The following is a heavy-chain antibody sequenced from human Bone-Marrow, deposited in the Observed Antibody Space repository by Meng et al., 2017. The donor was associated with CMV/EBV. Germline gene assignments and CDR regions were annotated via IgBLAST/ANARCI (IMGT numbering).Heavy chain of an antibody. CDR2: INPSDGDT. V-gene: IGHV1-46*01. J-gene: IGHJ4*02. Sequence: ASVKVSSKASGYTFTSYYIHWVRQAPGQGLEWMGVINPSDGDTKYAPKFQGRVTMTRDTSTSTVSIELSSLRSDDTAVFYCARDLVGYSSSPLDHWGQGTLVTVSS. CDR1: GYTFTSYY. D-gene: IGHD2-2*03. CDR3: ARDLVGYSSSPLDH.